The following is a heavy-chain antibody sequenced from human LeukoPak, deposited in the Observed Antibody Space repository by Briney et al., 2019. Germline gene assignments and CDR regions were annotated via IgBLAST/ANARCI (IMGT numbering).Heavy chain of an antibody. V-gene: IGHV1-2*02. Sequence: ASVKVSCKASGYTFTGYYMHWVRQAPGQGLEWMGWINPNSGGTNYAQKFQGRVTLTRDTSISTAYMELSRLTSDDTAVYYCASSLGGPIVVVPAAMTVTSFDYWGQGTLVTVSS. CDR1: GYTFTGYY. J-gene: IGHJ4*02. CDR3: ASSLGGPIVVVPAAMTVTSFDY. CDR2: INPNSGGT. D-gene: IGHD2-2*01.